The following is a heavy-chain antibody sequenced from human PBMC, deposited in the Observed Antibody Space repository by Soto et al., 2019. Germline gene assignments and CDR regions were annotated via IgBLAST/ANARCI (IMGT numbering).Heavy chain of an antibody. V-gene: IGHV3-48*01. J-gene: IGHJ5*02. CDR2: ISSSSSTI. Sequence: EVQLVESGGGLVQPGGSLRLSCAASGFTFSSYSMNWVRQAPGKGLEWVSYISSSSSTIYYADSVKGRFTISRDNAKNSLYLQMNSLRAEYTAVYYCARDPDSSGWYNWFDPWGQGTLVTVSS. D-gene: IGHD6-19*01. CDR1: GFTFSSYS. CDR3: ARDPDSSGWYNWFDP.